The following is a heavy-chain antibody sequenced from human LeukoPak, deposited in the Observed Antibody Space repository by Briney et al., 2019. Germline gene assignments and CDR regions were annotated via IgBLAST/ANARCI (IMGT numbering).Heavy chain of an antibody. CDR3: ARHGSSGYFTYFDY. CDR1: GFTFSSYS. J-gene: IGHJ4*02. CDR2: ISSSSSTI. V-gene: IGHV3-48*04. Sequence: GGSLRLSCAASGFTFSSYSTNWGRQAPGKGLEWVSYISSSSSTIYYADSVKGRFTISRDNAKNSLYLQMNSLGAEDTAVYYCARHGSSGYFTYFDYWGQGTLVTVSS. D-gene: IGHD3-22*01.